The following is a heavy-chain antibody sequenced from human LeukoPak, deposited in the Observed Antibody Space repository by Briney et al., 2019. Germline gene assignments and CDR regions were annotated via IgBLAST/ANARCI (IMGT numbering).Heavy chain of an antibody. CDR1: GFTFSSYN. J-gene: IGHJ4*02. V-gene: IGHV3-30*04. D-gene: IGHD3-9*01. CDR3: ARDLKVPGDYFDY. Sequence: PGRSLRLSCAASGFTFSSYNMHWVRQAPGKGLEWVAVMSYDGSIEYHADSVKGRFTISRDNSKNTLYLQMNSLRAEDTAVYYCARDLKVPGDYFDYWGQGTLVTVSS. CDR2: MSYDGSIE.